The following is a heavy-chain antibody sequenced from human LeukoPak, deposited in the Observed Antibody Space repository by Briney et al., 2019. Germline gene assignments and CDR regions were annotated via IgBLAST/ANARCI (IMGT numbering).Heavy chain of an antibody. D-gene: IGHD5-12*01. Sequence: GGSLRLSCAASGFTFSNYWMHWARQVPGKGLVGVSRIRGDGTITTYADSVKGRFTISRDNAKNTLYLQMNSLRAEDTAVYYCAKALGYEAWWGQGTQVTVSS. CDR2: IRGDGTIT. CDR3: AKALGYEAW. J-gene: IGHJ4*02. CDR1: GFTFSNYW. V-gene: IGHV3-74*03.